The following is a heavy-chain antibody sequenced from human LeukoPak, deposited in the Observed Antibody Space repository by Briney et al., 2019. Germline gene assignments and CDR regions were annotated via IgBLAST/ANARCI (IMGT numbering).Heavy chain of an antibody. J-gene: IGHJ4*02. CDR3: ARRGDFHDF. V-gene: IGHV4-4*07. CDR2: VYSSGST. CDR1: GGSIDTYF. D-gene: IGHD3/OR15-3a*01. Sequence: PSETLSLTCTVSGGSIDTYFWTWIRQPAGKGLEWIGRVYSSGSTDSNPSFKSRVTMSVDTSRNQFSLKLISVSAADTAVYYSARRGDFHDFWGQGTLVTVSS.